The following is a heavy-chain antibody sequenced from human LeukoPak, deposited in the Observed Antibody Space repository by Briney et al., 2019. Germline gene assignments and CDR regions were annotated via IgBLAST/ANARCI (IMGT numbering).Heavy chain of an antibody. CDR1: GFTFSSYG. J-gene: IGHJ6*02. Sequence: GRSLRLSCAASGFTFSSYGMHWVRQAPGKGLEWVAVISYDGSNKYYADSVKGRFTISRDNSKNTLYLQMNSLRAEDTAVYYCAKDTSYYYGSGSYVSSSGMDVWGQGTTVTVSS. CDR3: AKDTSYYYGSGSYVSSSGMDV. V-gene: IGHV3-30*18. D-gene: IGHD3-10*01. CDR2: ISYDGSNK.